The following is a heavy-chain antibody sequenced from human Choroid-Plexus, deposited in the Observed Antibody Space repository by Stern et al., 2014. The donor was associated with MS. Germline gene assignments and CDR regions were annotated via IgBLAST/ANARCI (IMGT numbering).Heavy chain of an antibody. CDR1: GYIFTGYY. CDR3: ARDQRGITIFGVVTDYYYLGMDV. V-gene: IGHV1-2*02. J-gene: IGHJ6*02. CDR2: INPHTGGP. D-gene: IGHD3-3*01. Sequence: QVQLVQSGAEVKKPGASVKVSCKTSGYIFTGYYIHWVRQAPGQGLEWMAWINPHTGGPKCAKKFQGRVTMSRDTSISTAYVELSSLTSDDTAVYYCARDQRGITIFGVVTDYYYLGMDVWGQGTTVTVSS.